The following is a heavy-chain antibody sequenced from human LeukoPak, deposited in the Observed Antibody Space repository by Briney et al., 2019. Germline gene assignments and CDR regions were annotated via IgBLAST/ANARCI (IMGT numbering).Heavy chain of an antibody. CDR3: ASRDIVVVPAATATGDAFDI. CDR2: ISAYNGNT. V-gene: IGHV1-18*01. D-gene: IGHD2-2*01. J-gene: IGHJ3*02. CDR1: GYTFTSYG. Sequence: ASVKVSCKASGYTFTSYGISWVRQAPGQGLEWMGWISAYNGNTNYAQKFQGRVTMTRDTSISTAYMELSRLRSDDTAVYYCASRDIVVVPAATATGDAFDIWGQGTMVTVSS.